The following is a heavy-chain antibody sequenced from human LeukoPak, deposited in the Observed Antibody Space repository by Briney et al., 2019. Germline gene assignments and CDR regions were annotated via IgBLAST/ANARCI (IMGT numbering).Heavy chain of an antibody. J-gene: IGHJ5*02. Sequence: SETLSLTCTVSGGSISSSSYYWGWIRQPPGKGLEWIGSIYYSGSTYYNPSLKSRVTISVDTSKNQFSLKLSSVTAADTAVYYCARDYLSGRWFWFDPWGQGTLVTVSS. CDR3: ARDYLSGRWFWFDP. CDR1: GGSISSSSYY. CDR2: IYYSGST. D-gene: IGHD3-16*01. V-gene: IGHV4-39*07.